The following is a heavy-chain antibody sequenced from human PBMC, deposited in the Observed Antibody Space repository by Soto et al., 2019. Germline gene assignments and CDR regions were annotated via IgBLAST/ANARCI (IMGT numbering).Heavy chain of an antibody. CDR2: INRSGSS. V-gene: IGHV4-34*01. J-gene: IGHJ2*01. CDR1: GGSFSVFY. CDR3: ARMAGPWYFDL. Sequence: SETLSLTCAVHGGSFSVFYWTWIRQPPGKGLEWIGEINRSGSSNYNPPLKSRVTMSLDTSRNQFSLSLNSVTAADTAVYYCARMAGPWYFDLWGRGTLVTVSS.